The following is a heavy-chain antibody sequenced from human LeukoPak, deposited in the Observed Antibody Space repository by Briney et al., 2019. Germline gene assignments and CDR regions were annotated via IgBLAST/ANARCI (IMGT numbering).Heavy chain of an antibody. V-gene: IGHV3-7*04. CDR1: GFTFSSSW. D-gene: IGHD3-16*01. Sequence: GGSLRLSFAASGFTFSSSWMTWVRQAPGKGREWVAVIRPDGSEASYVDSVIGRFTISRDNAKNSLFLQMISLRVEDTAVYYCTRDRAYKSFDWWGQGALVTVSS. CDR3: TRDRAYKSFDW. J-gene: IGHJ4*02. CDR2: IRPDGSEA.